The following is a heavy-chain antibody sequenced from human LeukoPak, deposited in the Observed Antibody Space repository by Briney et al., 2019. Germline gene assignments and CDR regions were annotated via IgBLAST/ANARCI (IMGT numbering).Heavy chain of an antibody. CDR2: IYHSGST. D-gene: IGHD5-18*01. CDR1: GYSISSGYY. Sequence: PSETLSLTCTVSGYSISSGYYWGWIRQPPGKGLEWIGSIYHSGSTYYNPSLKSRVTISVDTSKNQFSPKLSSVTAADTAVYYCARVRGYSYGWRGYFDYWGQGTLVTVSS. CDR3: ARVRGYSYGWRGYFDY. V-gene: IGHV4-38-2*02. J-gene: IGHJ4*02.